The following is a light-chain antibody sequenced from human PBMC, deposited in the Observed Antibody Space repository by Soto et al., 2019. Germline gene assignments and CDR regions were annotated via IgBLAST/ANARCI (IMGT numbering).Light chain of an antibody. Sequence: EIQMTQSAPSVSAFVGDGVSIXCRASQDIGKRLDWYQQKPGKAPTLLIHGASSLQSGGPPRYSCSGYATDFTRTISSRQPEDFATYYGQQANSFPITFGQGTRLEIK. J-gene: IGKJ5*01. CDR3: QQANSFPIT. CDR1: QDIGKR. V-gene: IGKV1-12*01. CDR2: GAS.